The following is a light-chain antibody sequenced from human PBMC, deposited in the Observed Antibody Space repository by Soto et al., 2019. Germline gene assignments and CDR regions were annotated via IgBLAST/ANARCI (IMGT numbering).Light chain of an antibody. CDR3: QQSYSTPRT. Sequence: DIQMTQSPSSLSASVGDRVTITCRASQSISTYLNWYQQKPGKAPKLLIYAASSLQSGVPSRFSGSGSGTDFTLTISSLRPEDFATYYCQQSYSTPRTFGQGNKVEIK. V-gene: IGKV1-39*01. J-gene: IGKJ1*01. CDR2: AAS. CDR1: QSISTY.